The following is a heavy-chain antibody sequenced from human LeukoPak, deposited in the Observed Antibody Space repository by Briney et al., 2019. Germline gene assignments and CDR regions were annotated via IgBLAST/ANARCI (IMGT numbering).Heavy chain of an antibody. CDR2: INYSGNT. J-gene: IGHJ4*02. CDR1: GDSISGYY. D-gene: IGHD6-13*01. Sequence: SETLSLTCSVSGDSISGYYWSWIRQPPGKGLEWIGYINYSGNTYYNPSLKSRVTISVDTSKNQFSLKLSSVTAADTAVYARVTGYIIEDYFDYWGQGTLVTVSS. V-gene: IGHV4-59*08. CDR3: VTGYIIEDYFDY.